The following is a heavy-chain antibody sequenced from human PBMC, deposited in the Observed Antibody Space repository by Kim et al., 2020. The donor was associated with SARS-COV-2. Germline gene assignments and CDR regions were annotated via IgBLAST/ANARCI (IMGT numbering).Heavy chain of an antibody. CDR3: AQNYYDSSGYYLPGGY. J-gene: IGHJ4*02. CDR1: GFTFSSYG. V-gene: IGHV3-33*01. CDR2: IWYDGSNK. Sequence: GGSLRLSCAASGFTFSSYGMHWVRQAPGKGLEWVAVIWYDGSNKYYADSVKGRFTISRDNYKNTLYLQMNSLRAEDTAVYYCAQNYYDSSGYYLPGGYWGQGTLVTVSS. D-gene: IGHD3-22*01.